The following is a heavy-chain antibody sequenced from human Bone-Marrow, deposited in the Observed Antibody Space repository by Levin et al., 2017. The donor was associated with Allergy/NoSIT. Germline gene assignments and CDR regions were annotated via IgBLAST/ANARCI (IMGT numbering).Heavy chain of an antibody. CDR1: GGSFSGSY. V-gene: IGHV4-34*01. J-gene: IGHJ4*02. CDR2: INHSGST. CDR3: ARGTRRDSSSNYYFDY. Sequence: SQTLSLTCAVYGGSFSGSYWSWIRQPPGKGLEWIGEINHSGSTNYNPSLKSRVTISVDTSKNQFSLKLSSVTAADRAVYHCARGTRRDSSSNYYFDYWGQGTLVTVSS. D-gene: IGHD6-19*01.